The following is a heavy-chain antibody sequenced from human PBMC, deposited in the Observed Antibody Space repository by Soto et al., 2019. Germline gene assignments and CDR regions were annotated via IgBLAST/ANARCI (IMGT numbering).Heavy chain of an antibody. CDR2: ISWNSGSI. J-gene: IGHJ6*03. V-gene: IGHV3-9*01. CDR1: GFTFADYA. CDR3: AKDSSHRRGAYYYYYYMDV. Sequence: PGGSLRLSCAASGFTFADYAMHWVRQAPGKGLEWVSGISWNSGSIGYADSVKGRFTISRDNAKNSLYLQMNSLRAEDTALYYCAKDSSHRRGAYYYYYYMDVWGKGTTVTVSS. D-gene: IGHD2-15*01.